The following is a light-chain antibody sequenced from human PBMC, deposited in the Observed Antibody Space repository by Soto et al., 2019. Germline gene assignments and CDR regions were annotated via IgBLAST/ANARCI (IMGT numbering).Light chain of an antibody. CDR1: SSNIGNNY. Sequence: QSVLTQSPSVSAAPGQKVTISCSGSSSNIGNNYVSWYQQLPGTAPKLLIYDNDKRPSGIPDRFSGSKSGTSATLVITGLQTGDEADYYCGTWDSSLSAGVFGGGTKVTVL. J-gene: IGLJ3*02. CDR2: DND. V-gene: IGLV1-51*01. CDR3: GTWDSSLSAGV.